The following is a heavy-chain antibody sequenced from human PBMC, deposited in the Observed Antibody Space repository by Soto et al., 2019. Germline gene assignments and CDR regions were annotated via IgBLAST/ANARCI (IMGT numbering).Heavy chain of an antibody. J-gene: IGHJ6*02. V-gene: IGHV3-7*04. D-gene: IGHD3-22*01. CDR2: IKQDGSEE. CDR3: ARFYYDSRGYLPSPYYYYYGMDV. CDR1: GCTFSSYW. Sequence: PGGSLRLSCAASGCTFSSYWMSWVRQAPGKGLEWVANIKQDGSEEYYVDSVKGRFTISRDNAKNSLYLQMNSLRAEDTAVYYCARFYYDSRGYLPSPYYYYYGMDVWGQGTTVTVSS.